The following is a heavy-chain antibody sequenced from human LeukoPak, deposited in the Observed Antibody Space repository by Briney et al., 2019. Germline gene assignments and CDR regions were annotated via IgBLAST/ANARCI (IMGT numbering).Heavy chain of an antibody. D-gene: IGHD3-10*01. CDR1: GYTFTGYY. CDR3: ARSWYYYGADAFGI. Sequence: ASVKVSCKASGYTFTGYYMHWVRQAPGQGLEWMGWINPNSGGTNYAQKFQGRVTMTRDASISTTYMELSRLRSDDTAVYYCARSWYYYGADAFGIWGQGTMVTVSS. CDR2: INPNSGGT. J-gene: IGHJ3*02. V-gene: IGHV1-2*02.